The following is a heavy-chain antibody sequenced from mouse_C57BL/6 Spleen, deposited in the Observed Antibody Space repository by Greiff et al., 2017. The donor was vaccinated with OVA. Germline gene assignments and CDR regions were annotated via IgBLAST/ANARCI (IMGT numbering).Heavy chain of an antibody. V-gene: IGHV5-4*01. CDR1: GFTFSSSA. J-gene: IGHJ3*01. Sequence: DVHLVESGGGLVKPGGSLKLSCAASGFTFSSSAMSWVRQTPEKRLEWVATISDGGSYTYYPDNVKGRFTISRDNAKNNLYLQMSHLKSEDTAMYYCARYYDYDWFAYWGQGTLVTVSA. CDR2: ISDGGSYT. D-gene: IGHD2-4*01. CDR3: ARYYDYDWFAY.